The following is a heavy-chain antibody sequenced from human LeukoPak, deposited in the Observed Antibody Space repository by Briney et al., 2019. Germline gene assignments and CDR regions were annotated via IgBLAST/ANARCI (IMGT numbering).Heavy chain of an antibody. CDR2: ISWNSGSI. J-gene: IGHJ4*02. Sequence: GGSLRLSCAASGFTFDDYATHWVRQAPGKGLEWVSGISWNSGSIGYADSVKGRFTISRDNAKNSLYLQMNSLRAEDTALYYCAKSGGYSSSDLFDYWGQGTLVTVSS. D-gene: IGHD6-6*01. V-gene: IGHV3-9*01. CDR1: GFTFDDYA. CDR3: AKSGGYSSSDLFDY.